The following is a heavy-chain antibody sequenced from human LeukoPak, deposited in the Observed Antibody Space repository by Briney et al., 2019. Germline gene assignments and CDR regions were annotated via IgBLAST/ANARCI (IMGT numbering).Heavy chain of an antibody. D-gene: IGHD1-7*01. CDR1: GFTVSSNY. CDR3: ASEGITGTTGYYYYYMDV. V-gene: IGHV3-53*01. Sequence: HPGGSLRLSCAASGFTVSSNYMSWVRQAPGKGLEWVSVIYSGGSTYYADSVKGRFTISRDNSKNTLYLQMNSLRAEDTAVYYCASEGITGTTGYYYYYMDVWGKGTTVTVSS. CDR2: IYSGGST. J-gene: IGHJ6*03.